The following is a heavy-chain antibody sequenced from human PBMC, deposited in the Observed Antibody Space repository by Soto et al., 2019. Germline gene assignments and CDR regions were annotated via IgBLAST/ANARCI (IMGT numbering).Heavy chain of an antibody. D-gene: IGHD4-17*01. Sequence: GASVKVSSKVSGYALADLSRQWVRQAPGKGLEWMGGFDPEDGETIYAQKFQGRVTMTEDTSTDTAYMELSSLRSEDTAVYYCATLQPDYGGNSGPYYFDYWGQGTLVTVSS. V-gene: IGHV1-24*01. CDR1: GYALADLS. CDR3: ATLQPDYGGNSGPYYFDY. CDR2: FDPEDGET. J-gene: IGHJ4*02.